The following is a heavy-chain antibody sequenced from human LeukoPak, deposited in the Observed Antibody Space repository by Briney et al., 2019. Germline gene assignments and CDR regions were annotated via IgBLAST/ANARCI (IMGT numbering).Heavy chain of an antibody. D-gene: IGHD2-21*02. J-gene: IGHJ6*03. Sequence: GGSLRLSWVASGFIFSSYEMIWVRQAPGKGLEWVAFITNSGSTKYYADSVKGRVTISRDNAKNSLDLQMNGLSAADTAVYYCARVRGDSYYYYYMDAWGKGTTVTVSS. CDR1: GFIFSSYE. CDR2: ITNSGSTK. CDR3: ARVRGDSYYYYYMDA. V-gene: IGHV3-48*03.